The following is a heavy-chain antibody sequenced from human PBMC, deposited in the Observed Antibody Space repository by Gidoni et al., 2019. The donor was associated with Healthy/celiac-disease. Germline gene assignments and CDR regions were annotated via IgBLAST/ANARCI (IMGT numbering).Heavy chain of an antibody. CDR2: INPNSGGT. J-gene: IGHJ5*02. Sequence: QVQLVQSGAEVQKPGASVKVSCKASGYTFTGYYMHWVRQAPGQGLEWMGWINPNSGGTNYAQKFQGRVTMTRDTSISTAYMELSRLRSDDTAVYYCARATMESEGIAAAGNYGADPNWFDPWGQGTLVTVSS. V-gene: IGHV1-2*02. CDR3: ARATMESEGIAAAGNYGADPNWFDP. D-gene: IGHD6-13*01. CDR1: GYTFTGYY.